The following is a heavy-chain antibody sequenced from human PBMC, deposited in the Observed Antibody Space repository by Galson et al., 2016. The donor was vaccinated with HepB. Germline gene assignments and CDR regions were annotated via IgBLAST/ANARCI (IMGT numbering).Heavy chain of an antibody. D-gene: IGHD5-12*01. J-gene: IGHJ5*02. Sequence: SGAEVKKPGESLRISCKGSGYNFNDYWITWVRQTPGKGLEWMGRIDPSDSYINYSPSFRGLITISIDKSINTAYLQWISLKASDTAIYYCARRGEFSGYDSGAGSWGQGTLVTVSS. CDR3: ARRGEFSGYDSGAGS. CDR2: IDPSDSYI. V-gene: IGHV5-10-1*01. CDR1: GYNFNDYW.